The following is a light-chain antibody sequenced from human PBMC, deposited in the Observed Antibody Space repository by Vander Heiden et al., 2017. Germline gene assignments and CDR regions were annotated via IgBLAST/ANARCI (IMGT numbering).Light chain of an antibody. V-gene: IGKV1-39*01. CDR3: QQRNRSHASYT. Sequence: DIQMTQSPSSLSASVGDRVTITCRASQSISNYLNWYQNKPGKAPRLLIYAASNLQRGVKSRFSGSGDGTDFNLTVSSRQPEDFETYYCQQRNRSHASYTFGQGTKVEIK. CDR1: QSISNY. J-gene: IGKJ2*01. CDR2: AAS.